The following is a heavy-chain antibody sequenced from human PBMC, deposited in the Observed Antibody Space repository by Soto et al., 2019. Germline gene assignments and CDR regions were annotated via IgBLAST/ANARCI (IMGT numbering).Heavy chain of an antibody. J-gene: IGHJ4*02. Sequence: GGSLRLSCAASGFTFSSYGMHWVRQAPGKGLEWVAVISYDGSNKYYADSVKGRFTISRDNSKNTLYLQMNSLRAEDTAVYYCAKERTYYYDSSGDQDFDYWGQGTLVTVSS. V-gene: IGHV3-30*18. CDR1: GFTFSSYG. CDR2: ISYDGSNK. CDR3: AKERTYYYDSSGDQDFDY. D-gene: IGHD3-22*01.